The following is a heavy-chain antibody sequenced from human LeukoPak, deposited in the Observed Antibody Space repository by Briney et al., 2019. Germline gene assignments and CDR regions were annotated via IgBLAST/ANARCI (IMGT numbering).Heavy chain of an antibody. CDR1: GGSISNYY. Sequence: SETLSLTCTVSGGSISNYYWTWIRQPAGKGLEWIGRIYPAGSTTPNPSLKSRLTMSVDRSKNQFSLKLSSVTAADTAVYYCARETPLRYFDPWGQGTLVTVSS. D-gene: IGHD3-9*01. V-gene: IGHV4-4*07. CDR2: IYPAGST. CDR3: ARETPLRYFDP. J-gene: IGHJ5*02.